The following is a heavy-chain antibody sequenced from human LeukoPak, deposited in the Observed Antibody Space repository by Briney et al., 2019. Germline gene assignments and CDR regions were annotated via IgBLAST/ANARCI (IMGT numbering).Heavy chain of an antibody. Sequence: PGGSLRLSCAASGFTLSSYSMSWVRQAPGKGLEWVAVISNDGSITKYGDSVKGRFTISRDNSKNTLYVQMNSLRTDDAAVYYCAKSKSPYPMDYIFDFWGQGTLVTVSS. V-gene: IGHV3-30*18. CDR3: AKSKSPYPMDYIFDF. D-gene: IGHD4-11*01. CDR1: GFTLSSYS. J-gene: IGHJ4*02. CDR2: ISNDGSIT.